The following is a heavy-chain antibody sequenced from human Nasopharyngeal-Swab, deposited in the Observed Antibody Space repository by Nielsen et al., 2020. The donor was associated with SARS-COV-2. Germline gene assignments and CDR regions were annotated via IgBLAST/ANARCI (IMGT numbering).Heavy chain of an antibody. D-gene: IGHD1-26*01. V-gene: IGHV4-34*01. CDR2: INHSGST. CDR3: ARGPQGGSRRPYYFDY. Sequence: WIRQPPGKGLEWIGEINHSGSTNYNPSLKSRVTISVDTSKNQFSLKLSSVTAADTAVYCCARGPQGGSRRPYYFDYWGQGTLVTVSS. J-gene: IGHJ4*02.